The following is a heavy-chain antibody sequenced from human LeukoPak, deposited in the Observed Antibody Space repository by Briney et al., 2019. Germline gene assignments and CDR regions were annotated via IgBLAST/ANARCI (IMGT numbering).Heavy chain of an antibody. CDR3: ARAPSFSLASLDY. D-gene: IGHD2/OR15-2a*01. V-gene: IGHV4-59*01. J-gene: IGHJ4*02. CDR1: GGSISSYY. Sequence: SETLSLTCTVSGGSISSYYWSWIRQPPGKGLEWIGYIYYSGSTNYNPSLKSRVTISVDTSKNQFSLKLSSVTAADTAVYYCARAPSFSLASLDYWGQGTLVTVSS. CDR2: IYYSGST.